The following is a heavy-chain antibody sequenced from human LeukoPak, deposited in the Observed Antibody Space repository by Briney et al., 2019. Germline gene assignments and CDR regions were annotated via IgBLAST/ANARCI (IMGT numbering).Heavy chain of an antibody. V-gene: IGHV4-59*08. CDR2: IYNSGST. CDR3: ARLRTVTAFFDS. D-gene: IGHD2-21*02. CDR1: GGSISSYY. J-gene: IGHJ4*01. Sequence: PSETLSLTCNISGGSISSYYWSWIRLPPGKGLEWIGYIYNSGSTNYNPSLKSRVTISADTSKNQFSLKLSSVTAADTAVYYCARLRTVTAFFDSWGQEPWSPSPQ.